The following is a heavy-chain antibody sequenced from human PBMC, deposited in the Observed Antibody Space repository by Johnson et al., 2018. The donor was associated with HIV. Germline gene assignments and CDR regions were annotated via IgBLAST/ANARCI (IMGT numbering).Heavy chain of an antibody. CDR3: AKGPILDDGFDI. J-gene: IGHJ3*02. CDR2: ISYDGSNK. V-gene: IGHV3-30*04. CDR1: GFTFSSYA. Sequence: QVQLVESGGGVVQPGRSLRLSCAASGFTFSSYAMHWVRQAPGTGLEWVAVISYDGSNKYYADSVKGRFTISRDNSKNTLYLQMNSLRAEDTAVYYCAKGPILDDGFDIWGQGTMVTVSS. D-gene: IGHD3-3*01.